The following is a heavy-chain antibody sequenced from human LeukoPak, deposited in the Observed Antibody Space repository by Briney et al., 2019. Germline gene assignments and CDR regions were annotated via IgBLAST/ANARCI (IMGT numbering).Heavy chain of an antibody. Sequence: SETLSLTCTVSGDSISSSNYYWSWIRQPAGRGLEWIGRIFISGTTHCNPSLESRVTISVDTSKNQFSLKLSSVTAADTAVYYCARDGGIAVAGTLQPQSYYYYYGMDVWGQGTTVTVSS. D-gene: IGHD6-19*01. V-gene: IGHV4-61*02. CDR3: ARDGGIAVAGTLQPQSYYYYYGMDV. J-gene: IGHJ6*02. CDR2: IFISGTT. CDR1: GDSISSSNYY.